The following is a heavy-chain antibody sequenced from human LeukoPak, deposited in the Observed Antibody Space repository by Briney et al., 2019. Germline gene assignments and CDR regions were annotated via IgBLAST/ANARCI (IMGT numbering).Heavy chain of an antibody. CDR2: VIPIFGTA. D-gene: IGHD1-1*01. Sequence: SVKVSCKASGGTFSSYAISWVRQAPGQGLEWMGGVIPIFGTANYAQKFQGRVTITADESTSTAYMELSSLRSEDTAVYYCARELERRPLFDYWGQGTLVTVSS. V-gene: IGHV1-69*13. CDR1: GGTFSSYA. J-gene: IGHJ4*02. CDR3: ARELERRPLFDY.